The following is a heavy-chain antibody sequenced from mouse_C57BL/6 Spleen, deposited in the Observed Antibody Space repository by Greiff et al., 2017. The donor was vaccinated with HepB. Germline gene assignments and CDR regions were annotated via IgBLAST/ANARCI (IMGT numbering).Heavy chain of an antibody. Sequence: EVNLVESGGGLVQPGGSLSLSCAASGFTFTDYYMSWVRQPPGKALEWLGFIRNKANGYTTEYSASVKGRFTISRDNSQSILYLQMNALRAEDSATYYCARYSDFMYYFDYWGQGTTLTVSS. CDR3: ARYSDFMYYFDY. J-gene: IGHJ2*01. CDR1: GFTFTDYY. D-gene: IGHD1-2*01. V-gene: IGHV7-3*01. CDR2: IRNKANGYTT.